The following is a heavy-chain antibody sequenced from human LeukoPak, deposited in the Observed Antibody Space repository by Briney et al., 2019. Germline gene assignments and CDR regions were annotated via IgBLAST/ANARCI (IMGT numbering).Heavy chain of an antibody. Sequence: SETLSLTCVVYGGSFSAYYWNWIRQPPGKGLEWIGEINHRGSTNYNPSLKSRVTISVDTSQNQFSLKLSSVTAADTAVYYCARSRGSSSSVNWGQGTLVTVSS. D-gene: IGHD6-13*01. CDR2: INHRGST. V-gene: IGHV4-34*01. CDR3: ARSRGSSSSVN. J-gene: IGHJ4*02. CDR1: GGSFSAYY.